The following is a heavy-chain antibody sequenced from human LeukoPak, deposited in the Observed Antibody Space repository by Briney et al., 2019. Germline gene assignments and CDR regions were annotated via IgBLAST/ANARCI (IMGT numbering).Heavy chain of an antibody. D-gene: IGHD1-7*01. Sequence: SETLFLTCTVSGGSISSGSYYWSWIRQPAGKGLEWIGRIYTSGSTNYNPSLKSRVTISIDTSKNQFSLKLSSVTAADTAVYYCARDKTTYYYYYMDVWGKGTTVTVSS. CDR2: IYTSGST. V-gene: IGHV4-61*02. J-gene: IGHJ6*03. CDR1: GGSISSGSYY. CDR3: ARDKTTYYYYYMDV.